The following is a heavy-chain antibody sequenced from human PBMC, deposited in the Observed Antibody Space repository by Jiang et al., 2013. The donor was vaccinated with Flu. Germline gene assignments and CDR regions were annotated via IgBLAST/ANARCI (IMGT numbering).Heavy chain of an antibody. CDR2: INPSGGST. CDR1: GYTFTSYY. V-gene: IGHV1-46*01. D-gene: IGHD4-17*01. CDR3: ARGGMDYGDYLVENWFDP. Sequence: SCKASGYTFTSYYMHWVRQAPGQGLEWMGIINPSGGSTSYAQKFQGRVTMTRDTSTSTVYMELSSLRSEDTAVYYCARGGMDYGDYLVENWFDPWGQGTLVTVSS. J-gene: IGHJ5*02.